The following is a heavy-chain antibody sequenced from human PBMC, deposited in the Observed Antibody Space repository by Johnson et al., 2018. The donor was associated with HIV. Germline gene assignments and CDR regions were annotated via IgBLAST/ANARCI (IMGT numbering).Heavy chain of an antibody. V-gene: IGHV3-23*04. J-gene: IGHJ3*02. CDR2: ISGSGSHT. Sequence: VQLVESGGGLVQPGGSLRLSCAASGSTFSSFAMSWVRQTPGQGLEWVSGISGSGSHTFYAYSVKGRFTISRDNAKNSLYLQMNSLRAEDTAVYYCSRHSPRGYSGYDAFDIWGQGTMVTVSS. D-gene: IGHD5-12*01. CDR3: SRHSPRGYSGYDAFDI. CDR1: GSTFSSFA.